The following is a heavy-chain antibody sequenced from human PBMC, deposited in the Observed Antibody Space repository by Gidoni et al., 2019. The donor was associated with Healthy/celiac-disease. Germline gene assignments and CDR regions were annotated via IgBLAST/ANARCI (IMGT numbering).Heavy chain of an antibody. V-gene: IGHV3-21*01. Sequence: EVQLVESGGGLVKPGGSLRLSCAASGFTFSSYSMNWVRQAPGKGLEWVSSISSSSSYIYYADSVKGRFTISRDNAKNSLYLQMNSLRAEDTAVYYCARVGPSNGVRIYWGQGTLVTVSS. CDR3: ARVGPSNGVRIY. J-gene: IGHJ4*02. CDR1: GFTFSSYS. CDR2: ISSSSSYI. D-gene: IGHD2-8*01.